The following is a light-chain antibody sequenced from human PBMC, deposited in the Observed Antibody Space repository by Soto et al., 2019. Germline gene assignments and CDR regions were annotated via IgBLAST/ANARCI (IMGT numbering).Light chain of an antibody. CDR3: HEYGRSPRT. Sequence: EIVLTQSPGTLSLSPGERATLSCRASQSVNSNYFAWYQQKPGQAPMLLIYGASSSATGIPARFSGSGSGTDFTLTISRLETEDFAVYYCHEYGRSPRTFGQGTKVQIK. CDR2: GAS. V-gene: IGKV3-20*01. CDR1: QSVNSNY. J-gene: IGKJ1*01.